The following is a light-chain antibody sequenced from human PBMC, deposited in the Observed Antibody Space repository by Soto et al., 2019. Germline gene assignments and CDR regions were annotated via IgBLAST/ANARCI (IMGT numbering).Light chain of an antibody. CDR3: QRYDSLRT. V-gene: IGKV3-11*01. Sequence: EIVLTQSPATLSLSPGERATLSCRASQSVSVYLAWFQQKPGQPPRLLIYDASKRATGIPPRFSGSGSGTDFTLTISRLEPEDFAVYYCQRYDSLRTFGQGTKV. CDR1: QSVSVY. J-gene: IGKJ1*01. CDR2: DAS.